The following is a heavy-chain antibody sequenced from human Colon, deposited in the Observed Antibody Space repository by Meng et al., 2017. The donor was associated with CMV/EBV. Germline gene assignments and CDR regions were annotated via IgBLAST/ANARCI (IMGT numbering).Heavy chain of an antibody. J-gene: IGHJ4*02. Sequence: GESLKISCVAAGFPFSLFTMHWVRQAQGKGLEWVSIIYSGGGTYYGDSVKDRFTISRDNSKNTVYLQMNSLRVEDTAIYYCARDQAAVPGTVDYWGQGTLVTVSS. D-gene: IGHD6-13*01. CDR2: IYSGGGT. CDR3: ARDQAAVPGTVDY. V-gene: IGHV3-53*01. CDR1: GFPFSLFT.